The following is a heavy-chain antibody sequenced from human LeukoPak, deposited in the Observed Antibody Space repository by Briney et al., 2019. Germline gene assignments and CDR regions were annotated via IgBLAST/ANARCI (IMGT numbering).Heavy chain of an antibody. V-gene: IGHV4-39*01. CDR3: ARQKGIAAAGNWFDP. CDR1: GGSISSSSYY. J-gene: IGHJ5*02. Sequence: SETLSLTCTVSGGSISSSSYYWGWIRQPPGRGLEWIGSIYYSGSTYYNPSLKSRVTISVDTSKNQFSLKLSSVTAADTAVYYCARQKGIAAAGNWFDPWGQGTLVTVSS. D-gene: IGHD6-13*01. CDR2: IYYSGST.